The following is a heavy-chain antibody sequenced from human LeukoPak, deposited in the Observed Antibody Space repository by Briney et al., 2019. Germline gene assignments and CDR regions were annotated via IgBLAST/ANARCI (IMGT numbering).Heavy chain of an antibody. V-gene: IGHV1-2*02. J-gene: IGHJ4*02. D-gene: IGHD1-26*01. CDR3: ARDGGIVGAAYFDY. Sequence: ASVKVSCKASGYTFTGYYMHWVRQAPGQGLEWMGWINPDSGGTNYAQKFQGRVTMTRDMSISTAYMELSRLRSDDTAVYYCARDGGIVGAAYFDYWGQGTLVTVSS. CDR2: INPDSGGT. CDR1: GYTFTGYY.